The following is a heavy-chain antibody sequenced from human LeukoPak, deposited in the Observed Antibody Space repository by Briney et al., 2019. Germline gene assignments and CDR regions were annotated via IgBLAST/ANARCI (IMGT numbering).Heavy chain of an antibody. Sequence: PSETLSLTCTVSGGSISSSSYYWGWIRQPPGKGLEWIGSIYYSGSTYYNPSLKSRVTISVDTSKNQFSLKLSSVTAADTAVYYCARGGEMATSWGQGTLVTVSS. CDR1: GGSISSSSYY. CDR3: ARGGEMATS. J-gene: IGHJ5*02. V-gene: IGHV4-39*01. D-gene: IGHD5-24*01. CDR2: IYYSGST.